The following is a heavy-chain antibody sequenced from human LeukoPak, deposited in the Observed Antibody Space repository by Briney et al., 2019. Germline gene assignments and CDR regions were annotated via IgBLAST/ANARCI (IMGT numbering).Heavy chain of an antibody. CDR1: EFTFTTYG. V-gene: IGHV3-33*01. D-gene: IGHD1-1*01. Sequence: GESLKISCAASEFTFTTYGMHWVRQAPGKGLEWVAFIYYDGSNIYYADYVKGRFTTSRDISKNTLYLQMDSLRAEDTAIYYCARDWKTNSFDYWGQGTLVTVSS. CDR2: IYYDGSNI. J-gene: IGHJ4*02. CDR3: ARDWKTNSFDY.